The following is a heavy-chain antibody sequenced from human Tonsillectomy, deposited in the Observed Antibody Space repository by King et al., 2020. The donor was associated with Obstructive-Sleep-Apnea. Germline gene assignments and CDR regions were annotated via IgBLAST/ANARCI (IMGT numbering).Heavy chain of an antibody. CDR1: GGSISSSSYY. D-gene: IGHD6-13*01. Sequence: QLKESGPGLVKPSETLSLTCTVSGGSISSSSYYWGWIRQPPGKGLEWIGSIYYSGSTYYNPSLKSRVTISVDTSKNQFSLKLSSVTAADTAVYYCARQVAAAGSNYFDYWGQGTLVTVSS. CDR2: IYYSGST. J-gene: IGHJ4*02. V-gene: IGHV4-39*01. CDR3: ARQVAAAGSNYFDY.